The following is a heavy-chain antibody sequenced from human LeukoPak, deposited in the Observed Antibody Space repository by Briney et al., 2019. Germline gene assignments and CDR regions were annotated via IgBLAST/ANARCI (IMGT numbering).Heavy chain of an antibody. D-gene: IGHD4-23*01. CDR1: GYTFTCYY. CDR3: ARDTVVMSTPYYYYYGMDV. V-gene: IGHV1-2*02. Sequence: ASVKVSCKGSGYTFTCYYIHWVRQAPGQGLEWMGWINLDSGGTNSAQDFQGRVTMTRDTSISTAYMELNRLRSDDTAVYYCARDTVVMSTPYYYYYGMDVWGQGTTVTVSS. CDR2: INLDSGGT. J-gene: IGHJ6*02.